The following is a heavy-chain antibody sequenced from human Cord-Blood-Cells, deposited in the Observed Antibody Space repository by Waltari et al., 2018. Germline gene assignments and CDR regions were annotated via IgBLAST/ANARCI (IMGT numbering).Heavy chain of an antibody. D-gene: IGHD6-13*01. V-gene: IGHV3-21*01. CDR2: ISSMSMYK. J-gene: IGHJ4*02. CDR3: ARDVLGVAAAGGDY. CDR1: GFTFSRSR. Sequence: EVQLVESGGGLVKPGGSLRLSCAASGFTFSRSRMNWVRQVPGKGLVWVPSISSMSMYKYYADSVKGRFTISRDNAKNSLYLQMNSLRAEDTAVYYCARDVLGVAAAGGDYWDQGTLVTVSS.